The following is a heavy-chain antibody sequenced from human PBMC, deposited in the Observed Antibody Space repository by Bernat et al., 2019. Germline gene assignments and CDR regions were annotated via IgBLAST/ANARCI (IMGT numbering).Heavy chain of an antibody. CDR3: ARRTRGGYNWYFDY. Sequence: QVQLQESGPGLVKPSETLSLTCSVSVGSISSSNYCWGWIRQSPGKGLEWIGNFYYGGSTHYNPSLKSRVIISVDASKNQFSLELRSVTAADTALYYCARRTRGGYNWYFDYWGQGILVTVSS. CDR1: VGSISSSNYC. CDR2: FYYGGST. J-gene: IGHJ4*02. D-gene: IGHD5-24*01. V-gene: IGHV4-39*01.